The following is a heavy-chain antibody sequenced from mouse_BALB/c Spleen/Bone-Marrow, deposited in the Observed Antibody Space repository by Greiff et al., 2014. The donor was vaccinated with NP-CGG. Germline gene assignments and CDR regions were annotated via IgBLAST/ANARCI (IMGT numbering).Heavy chain of an antibody. CDR3: ARGDWDEAMDY. D-gene: IGHD4-1*01. J-gene: IGHJ4*01. V-gene: IGHV5-9-3*01. CDR2: INSGGSYT. CDR1: GFTFSSYA. Sequence: EVKLMESXGGLVKPGGSLKLSCAASGFTFSSYAMSWVRQTPEKRLEWVATINSGGSYTYYPDSVKGRFTISRDNAKNTLYLQMSSLRSEDTAMYYCARGDWDEAMDYWGQGTSVTVST.